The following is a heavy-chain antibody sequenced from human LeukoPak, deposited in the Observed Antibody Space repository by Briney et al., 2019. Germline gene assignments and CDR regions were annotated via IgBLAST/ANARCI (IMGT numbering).Heavy chain of an antibody. CDR3: ASFIEYTSSDAFDI. Sequence: TTSETLSLTCAVYGGSFSGYYWSWIRQPPGKGLEWIGEINHSGSINYNPSLKSRVTISVDTSKNQFSLKLSSVTAADTAVYYCASFIEYTSSDAFDIWGQGTMVTVSS. V-gene: IGHV4-34*01. CDR1: GGSFSGYY. CDR2: INHSGSI. D-gene: IGHD6-6*01. J-gene: IGHJ3*02.